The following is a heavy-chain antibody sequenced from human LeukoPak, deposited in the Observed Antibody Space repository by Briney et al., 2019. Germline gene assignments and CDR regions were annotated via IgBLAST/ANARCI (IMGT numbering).Heavy chain of an antibody. V-gene: IGHV3-74*01. CDR1: GFTASSNY. D-gene: IGHD3-10*01. J-gene: IGHJ4*02. Sequence: PGGSLRLSCAASGFTASSNYMSWVRQAPGKGLVWVSRINPDGSTTTYADSVKGRFTISRDNAKNTLYLQMNSLRAEDTAVYYCARVRVGAYDFEYWGQGTLVTVSS. CDR3: ARVRVGAYDFEY. CDR2: INPDGSTT.